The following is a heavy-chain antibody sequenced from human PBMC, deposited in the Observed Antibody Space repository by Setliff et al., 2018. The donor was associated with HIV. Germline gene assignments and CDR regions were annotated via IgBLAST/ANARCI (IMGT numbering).Heavy chain of an antibody. CDR2: IIPISGTA. V-gene: IGHV1-69*06. CDR3: ARGPYYYDSSGYSPLDY. J-gene: IGHJ4*02. Sequence: GASVKVSCKASGGTFSSYTISWVRQAPGQGLEWMGGIIPISGTANYAQKFQGRVTITADKSTSTAYMELSSLRSEDTAVYYCARGPYYYDSSGYSPLDYWGQGTLVTVSS. D-gene: IGHD3-22*01. CDR1: GGTFSSYT.